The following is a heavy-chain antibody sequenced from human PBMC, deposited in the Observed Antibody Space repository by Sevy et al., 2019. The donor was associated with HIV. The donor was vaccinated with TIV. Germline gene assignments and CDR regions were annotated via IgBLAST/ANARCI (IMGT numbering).Heavy chain of an antibody. V-gene: IGHV3-7*01. D-gene: IGHD3-16*01. CDR1: GFTFSANW. J-gene: IGHJ4*02. CDR2: LKGDGSDK. CDR3: AHETFGRFES. Sequence: GGSLRLSCAASGFTFSANWMNWVRQAPGKGLEWVASLKGDGSDKDYVDSVEGRFTISRDNAKNLLYLQMNSLRVEDTAVYYCAHETFGRFESWGQGTLVTVSS.